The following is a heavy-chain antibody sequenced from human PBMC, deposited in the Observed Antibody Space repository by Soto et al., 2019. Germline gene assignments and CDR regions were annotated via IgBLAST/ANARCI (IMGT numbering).Heavy chain of an antibody. CDR2: NNHSGST. J-gene: IGHJ4*02. V-gene: IGHV4-59*02. D-gene: IGHD3-3*01. CDR3: ARDFWSGSPPHQVFFDY. CDR1: GGSVSSYY. Sequence: PSETLSLTCAVSGGSVSSYYWSWIRQPPGKGLEWIGDNNHSGSTNYNPSLKSRVTISVDTSKNQFSLKLSSVTAADTAVYYCARDFWSGSPPHQVFFDYWGQGTLVTVS.